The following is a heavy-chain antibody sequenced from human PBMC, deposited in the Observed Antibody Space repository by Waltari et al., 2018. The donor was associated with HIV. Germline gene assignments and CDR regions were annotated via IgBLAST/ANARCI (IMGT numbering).Heavy chain of an antibody. Sequence: QVQLVQSGAEVKKPGASVKVSCKASGYTFTGYYMHWVRQAPGQGLEWMGWINPNSGGTNYAQKFQGWVTMTRDTSISTAYMELSRLRSDDTAVYYCARGGITGTTYDYYYGMDVWGQGTTVTVSS. D-gene: IGHD1-7*01. CDR3: ARGGITGTTYDYYYGMDV. CDR1: GYTFTGYY. V-gene: IGHV1-2*04. CDR2: INPNSGGT. J-gene: IGHJ6*02.